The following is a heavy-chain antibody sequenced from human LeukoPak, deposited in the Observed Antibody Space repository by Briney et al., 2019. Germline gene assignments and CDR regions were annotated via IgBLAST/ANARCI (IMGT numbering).Heavy chain of an antibody. CDR1: GGSISSGSYY. CDR3: ARIAAAGTGFDY. CDR2: IYTSGST. V-gene: IGHV4-61*02. D-gene: IGHD6-13*01. J-gene: IGHJ4*02. Sequence: SETPSLTCTVSGGSISSGSYYWSWIRQPAGKGLEWIGRIYTSGSTNYNPSLKSRVTISVDTSKNQFSLKMTSVTAADTAVYYCARIAAAGTGFDYWGQGTLVTVSS.